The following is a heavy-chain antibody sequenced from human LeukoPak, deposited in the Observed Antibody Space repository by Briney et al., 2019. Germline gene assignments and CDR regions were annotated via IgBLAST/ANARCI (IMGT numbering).Heavy chain of an antibody. Sequence: GGSLRLSCAASGFTFSSYGMHWVRQAPGKGLEWVAVIWYDGSYKYFADSVRGRFTISRDNSKITLFLQMTSLRAEDTAVYYCARNSPYYYDTNHAFDMWGQGTMVTVSS. CDR2: IWYDGSYK. D-gene: IGHD3-22*01. CDR3: ARNSPYYYDTNHAFDM. J-gene: IGHJ3*02. CDR1: GFTFSSYG. V-gene: IGHV3-33*01.